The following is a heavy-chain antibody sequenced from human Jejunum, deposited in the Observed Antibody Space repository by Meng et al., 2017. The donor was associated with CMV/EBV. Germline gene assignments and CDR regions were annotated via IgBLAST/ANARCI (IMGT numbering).Heavy chain of an antibody. CDR3: ASHQQFCSGGSCYSLGYYYGMDV. CDR2: MNPNNDNT. D-gene: IGHD2-15*01. J-gene: IGHJ6*02. Sequence: WVRQAPGQGLEWMGWMNPNNDNTGYAQKFQGRFTMTWNTSMSTAYMELSSLRSEDTAIYYCASHQQFCSGGSCYSLGYYYGMDVWGQGTTVTVSS. V-gene: IGHV1-8*01.